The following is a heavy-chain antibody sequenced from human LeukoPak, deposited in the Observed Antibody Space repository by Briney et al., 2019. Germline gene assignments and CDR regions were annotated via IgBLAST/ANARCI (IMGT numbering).Heavy chain of an antibody. V-gene: IGHV3-23*01. D-gene: IGHD2-15*01. CDR2: ISGRGDST. CDR3: AKDGGNIVVVVAAMHY. Sequence: ETLSLTCTVSGGSISSSSYYWGWIRQPPGKGLEWVSSISGRGDSTYYADSVKGRFTISRDNSKNTLYLQMNSLRADDTAVYYCAKDGGNIVVVVAAMHYWGQGTLATVSS. J-gene: IGHJ4*02. CDR1: GGSISSSSYY.